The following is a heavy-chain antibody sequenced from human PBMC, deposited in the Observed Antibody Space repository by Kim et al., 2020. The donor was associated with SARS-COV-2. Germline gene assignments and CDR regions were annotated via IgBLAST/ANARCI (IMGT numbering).Heavy chain of an antibody. V-gene: IGHV3-13*01. D-gene: IGHD5-12*01. J-gene: IGHJ4*02. Sequence: RGPVADRFTISQDDAKNALYLQMDSLRAEDTAVYYCTRVKGYSGNGYFDYWGQGSLVTVSS. CDR3: TRVKGYSGNGYFDY.